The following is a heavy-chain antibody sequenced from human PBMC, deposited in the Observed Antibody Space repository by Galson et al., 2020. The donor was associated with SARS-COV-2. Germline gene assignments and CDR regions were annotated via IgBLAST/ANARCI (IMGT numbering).Heavy chain of an antibody. CDR3: ARDIKVQLQRLSRRKDQTTYALDV. D-gene: IGHD1-1*01. V-gene: IGHV4-4*07. J-gene: IGHJ6*02. CDR1: GGSINSYY. CDR2: FYTSVST. Sequence: SETLSLTCTISGGSINSYYWSWFRQPAGKGLEWIGRFYTSVSTNYNPSLKSRVSMSLDTSKRQFSLKLSSVTAADTAVYYCARDIKVQLQRLSRRKDQTTYALDVWGQGTTVIVSS.